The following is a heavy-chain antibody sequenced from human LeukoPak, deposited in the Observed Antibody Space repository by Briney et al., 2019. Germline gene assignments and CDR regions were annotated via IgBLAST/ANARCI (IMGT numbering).Heavy chain of an antibody. J-gene: IGHJ3*02. D-gene: IGHD3-3*01. CDR2: IWYDGSNK. CDR3: ASRLRFLEWSPSFAFDI. V-gene: IGHV3-33*01. CDR1: GFTFSSYG. Sequence: PGGSLRLSCAASGFTFSSYGMHWVRQAPGKGLEWVAVIWYDGSNKYYADSVKGRFTISRDNSKNTLYLQMNSLRAEDTAVYYCASRLRFLEWSPSFAFDIWGQGTMVTVSS.